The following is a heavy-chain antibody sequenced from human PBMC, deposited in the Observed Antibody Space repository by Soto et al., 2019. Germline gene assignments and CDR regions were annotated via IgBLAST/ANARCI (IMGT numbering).Heavy chain of an antibody. Sequence: SVKVSCKASGGTFSSYAISWVRQAPGQGLEWMGGIIPIFGTANYAQKFQGRVTITADESTSTAYMELSSLRSEDTAVYYCARVRPLQWPGDYYYGMDVWGPGPTVTVS. V-gene: IGHV1-69*13. J-gene: IGHJ6*02. D-gene: IGHD4-4*01. CDR1: GGTFSSYA. CDR3: ARVRPLQWPGDYYYGMDV. CDR2: IIPIFGTA.